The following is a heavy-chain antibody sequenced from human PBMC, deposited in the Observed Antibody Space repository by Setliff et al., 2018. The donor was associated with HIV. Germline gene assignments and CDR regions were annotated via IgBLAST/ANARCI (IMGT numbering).Heavy chain of an antibody. CDR3: ARYGSGRKYRDPFDN. J-gene: IGHJ4*02. CDR1: GFTFDDYG. CDR2: INWNGGST. V-gene: IGHV3-20*04. Sequence: PGGSLRLSCGASGFTFDDYGMSWVRQAPGKGLEWVSGINWNGGSTTYADSVKGRFTISRDNAKNSLFLQMGTLTAEDTAVYYCARYGSGRKYRDPFDNWGPGTLVTVSS. D-gene: IGHD3-10*01.